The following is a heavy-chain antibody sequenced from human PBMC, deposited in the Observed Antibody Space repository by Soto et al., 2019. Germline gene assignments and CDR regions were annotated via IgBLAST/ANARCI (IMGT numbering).Heavy chain of an antibody. CDR1: GITFSSSA. Sequence: GGSLRLSCVVSGITFSSSAMIWVRPAPGKGLEWVSAISGSGDTTYYADSVKGRFTISRDNSKNMLYLQMDSLRAEDMDVYYCAKGSRHYYYSYMYVWGEGTTVTVSS. CDR3: AKGSRHYYYSYMYV. V-gene: IGHV3-23*01. J-gene: IGHJ6*03. D-gene: IGHD2-2*01. CDR2: ISGSGDTT.